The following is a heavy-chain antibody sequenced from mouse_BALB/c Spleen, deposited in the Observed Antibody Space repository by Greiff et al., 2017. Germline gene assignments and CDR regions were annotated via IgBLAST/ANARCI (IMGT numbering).Heavy chain of an antibody. CDR1: GYTFTSYY. CDR3: ARGDGYYDYYAMDY. V-gene: IGHV1S56*01. Sequence: QVQLQQSGPELVKPGASVKMSRKASGYTFTSYYIHWVKQRPGQGLEWIGWIYPGDGSTKYNEKFKGKTTLTADKSSSTAYMLLSSLTSEDSAIYFCARGDGYYDYYAMDYWGQGTSVTVSS. D-gene: IGHD2-3*01. J-gene: IGHJ4*01. CDR2: IYPGDGST.